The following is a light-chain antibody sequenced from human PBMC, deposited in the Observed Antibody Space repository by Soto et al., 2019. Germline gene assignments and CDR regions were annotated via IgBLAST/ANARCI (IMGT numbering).Light chain of an antibody. Sequence: DIQMTQSPSTLSASVGDRVTISCRASQSISSWLAWYQQKPGKAPKLLIYAASSLESGVPSRFSGGGSGTEFTLTISSLQPDDFATYYCQHYNSYSTFGQGTKVEIK. J-gene: IGKJ1*01. CDR3: QHYNSYST. V-gene: IGKV1-5*01. CDR2: AAS. CDR1: QSISSW.